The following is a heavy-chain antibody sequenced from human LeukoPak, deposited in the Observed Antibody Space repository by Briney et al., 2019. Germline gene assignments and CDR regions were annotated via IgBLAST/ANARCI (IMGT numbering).Heavy chain of an antibody. D-gene: IGHD3-9*01. CDR1: GYSFSAYY. CDR2: INPHSGGT. J-gene: IGHJ5*02. V-gene: IGHV1-2*02. CDR3: ARDGSSYYDILTGYPRGDWFDP. Sequence: ASVKVSCKASGYSFSAYYMHWVRQAPGQGLEWMGWINPHSGGTKYAQKFQGRVTMTTDTSINTAYMELSSLRSEDTAVYYCARDGSSYYDILTGYPRGDWFDPWGQGTLVTVSS.